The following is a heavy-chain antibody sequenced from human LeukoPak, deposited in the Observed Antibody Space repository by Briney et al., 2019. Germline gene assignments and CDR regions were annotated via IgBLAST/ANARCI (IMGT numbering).Heavy chain of an antibody. V-gene: IGHV3-74*01. CDR2: INTDGSST. D-gene: IGHD2-21*02. CDR3: ARVPAGDWSFDY. J-gene: IGHJ4*02. Sequence: GGSLRLSCAASGFTLSSYWMHWVRQAPGKGLVWVSRINTDGSSTSYADSVKGRFTISRDNAKNTLYLQMDSLRAEDTAVYYCARVPAGDWSFDYWGQGTLVTVSS. CDR1: GFTLSSYW.